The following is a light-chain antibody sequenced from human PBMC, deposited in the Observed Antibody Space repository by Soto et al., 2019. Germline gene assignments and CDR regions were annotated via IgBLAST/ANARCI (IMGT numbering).Light chain of an antibody. CDR2: GNI. Sequence: QSVLTQPPSVSGAPGQRVTISCTGSSSNIGARYDVHWYQCLPGTAPKPLIYGNINRPSGVPDRFSGSKSGTSASLAITGLQADDEADYYCQSYDRSLSSPIFGGGTKLTVL. V-gene: IGLV1-40*01. J-gene: IGLJ2*01. CDR3: QSYDRSLSSPI. CDR1: SSNIGARYD.